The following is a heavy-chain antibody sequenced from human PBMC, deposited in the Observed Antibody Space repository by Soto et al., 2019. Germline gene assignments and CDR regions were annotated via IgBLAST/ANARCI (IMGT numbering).Heavy chain of an antibody. V-gene: IGHV3-48*03. J-gene: IGHJ3*02. CDR1: GFDFRSYE. CDR3: ARETLRDAIDI. Sequence: PGGSLRLSCVVSGFDFRSYEMNWVRQAPGKGLEWVSNIRANDESIYYADSVKGRVSVSRDNAKNSLFLEMNSLRVDDTAVYYCARETLRDAIDIWGQGTMVTVSS. CDR2: IRANDESI.